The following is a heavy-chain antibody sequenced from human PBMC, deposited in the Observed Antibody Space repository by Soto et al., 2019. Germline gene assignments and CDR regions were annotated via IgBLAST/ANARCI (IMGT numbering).Heavy chain of an antibody. CDR2: ISGSGGST. CDR3: AKGGVITIVHYYYGMDV. V-gene: IGHV3-23*01. J-gene: IGHJ6*02. Sequence: GGSLRLSCAASGFTFSSYAMSWVRQAPGKGLEWVSAISGSGGSTYYADSVKGRFTISRDNSKNTLYLQMNSLRAEDTAVYYCAKGGVITIVHYYYGMDVWGQGTTVTVSS. D-gene: IGHD3-10*01. CDR1: GFTFSSYA.